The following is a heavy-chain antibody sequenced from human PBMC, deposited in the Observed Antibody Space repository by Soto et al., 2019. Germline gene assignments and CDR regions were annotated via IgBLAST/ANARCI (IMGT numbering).Heavy chain of an antibody. CDR1: GGSFSSGAYY. J-gene: IGHJ4*02. CDR3: ARIKGGAAGNFDY. Sequence: PSETLSLTCTVSGGSFSSGAYYWSWIRQHPGKGLEWIGYIYYSGSTYYNPSLKSRVSISGDTSKNQFSLKLSSVTAADTAVYYCARIKGGAAGNFDYWGQGTLVTVSS. D-gene: IGHD6-13*01. CDR2: IYYSGST. V-gene: IGHV4-31*03.